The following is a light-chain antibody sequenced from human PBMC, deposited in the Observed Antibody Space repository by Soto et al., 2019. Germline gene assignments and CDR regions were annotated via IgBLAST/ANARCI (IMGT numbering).Light chain of an antibody. Sequence: EIVLTQSPCTLSLSAGERATLSWGASQSVSSSYLAWYQQKPGQAPRLLIYGASSRATGIPDRFSGSGSGTDFTLTISRLEPEDFAVYYCQQYGSSPPITFGQGTRLEIK. CDR1: QSVSSSY. V-gene: IGKV3-20*01. J-gene: IGKJ5*01. CDR2: GAS. CDR3: QQYGSSPPIT.